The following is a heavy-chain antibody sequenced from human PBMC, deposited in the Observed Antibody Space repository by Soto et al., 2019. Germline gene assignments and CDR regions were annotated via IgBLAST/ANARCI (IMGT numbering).Heavy chain of an antibody. J-gene: IGHJ6*02. D-gene: IGHD6-6*01. V-gene: IGHV3-48*03. CDR2: ISSSGSTI. CDR3: ARDRPNLSYTLDV. CDR1: GFTFSSYE. Sequence: VGSLRLSCAASGFTFSSYEMNWVRQAPGKGLEWVSYISSSGSTIYYADSVKGRFTISRDNAKNSLYLQMNSLRAEDTAVYYCARDRPNLSYTLDVWGQGTTVTVSS.